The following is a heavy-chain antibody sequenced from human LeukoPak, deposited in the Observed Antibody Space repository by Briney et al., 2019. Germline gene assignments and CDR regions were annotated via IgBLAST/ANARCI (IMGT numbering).Heavy chain of an antibody. CDR2: TYYRSKWYN. J-gene: IGHJ5*02. D-gene: IGHD3-16*02. V-gene: IGHV6-1*01. CDR3: ARGLTHYDYVWGSYRENKNLYNWFDP. CDR1: GDSVSSNSAA. Sequence: SQTLSLTCAISGDSVSSNSAAWNWIRQSPSRGLEWLGRTYYRSKWYNDYAVSVKSRITINPDTSKNQFSLKLSSVTAADTAVYYCARGLTHYDYVWGSYRENKNLYNWFDPWGQGTLVTVSS.